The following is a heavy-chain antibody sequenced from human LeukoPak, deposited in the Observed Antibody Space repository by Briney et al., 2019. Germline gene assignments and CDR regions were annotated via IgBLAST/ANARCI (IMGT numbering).Heavy chain of an antibody. D-gene: IGHD6-13*01. CDR3: AREALIAAVLRGMDV. CDR2: ISSYNGNT. Sequence: ASVKVSCKTSGYTFTSYGISWVRQAPGQGLEWMGWISSYNGNTNYAQKLQGRVTMTRDMSTSTVYMELSSLRSEDTAVYYCAREALIAAVLRGMDVWGKGTTVTVSS. V-gene: IGHV1-18*01. CDR1: GYTFTSYG. J-gene: IGHJ6*03.